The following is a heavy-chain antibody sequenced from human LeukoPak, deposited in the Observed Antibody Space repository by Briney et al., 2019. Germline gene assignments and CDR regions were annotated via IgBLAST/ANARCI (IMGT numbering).Heavy chain of an antibody. CDR1: GGTFSSYA. V-gene: IGHV1-69*13. CDR3: ARDKGGMTGYYFPLYYYGMDV. J-gene: IGHJ6*02. Sequence: ASVKVSCKASGGTFSSYAISWVRQAPGQGLEWMGGIIPIFGTANYAQKFQGRVTITADESTSTAYMELSSLRSEDTAVYYCARDKGGMTGYYFPLYYYGMDVWGQGTTVTVSS. D-gene: IGHD3-9*01. CDR2: IIPIFGTA.